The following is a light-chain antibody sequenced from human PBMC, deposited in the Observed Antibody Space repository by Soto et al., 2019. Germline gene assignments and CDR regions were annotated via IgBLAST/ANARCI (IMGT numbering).Light chain of an antibody. V-gene: IGKV3-11*01. CDR1: QSISSY. CDR3: QQRSNWPWT. J-gene: IGKJ1*01. CDR2: DAS. Sequence: EIVLTQSPDALSLSPWERATLSCRASQSISSYLAWYQQKPGQAPRLLIYDASNRATGIPARFSGSGSGTDFTLTISSPEPEDFAVYYCQQRSNWPWTFGQGTKVDIK.